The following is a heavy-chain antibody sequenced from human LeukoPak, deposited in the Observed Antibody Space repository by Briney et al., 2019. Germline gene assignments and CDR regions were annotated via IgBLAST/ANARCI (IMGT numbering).Heavy chain of an antibody. J-gene: IGHJ4*02. Sequence: GGSLRLSCAASGFTFSIYSINWVRQAPGKGLEWVSFITGNSNYIYYADSVKGRFTISRDNSKNTLYLQMNSLRAEDTAVYYCAKGVSLLWFGEGGQGTLVTVSS. V-gene: IGHV3-21*04. CDR1: GFTFSIYS. CDR3: AKGVSLLWFGE. D-gene: IGHD3-10*01. CDR2: ITGNSNYI.